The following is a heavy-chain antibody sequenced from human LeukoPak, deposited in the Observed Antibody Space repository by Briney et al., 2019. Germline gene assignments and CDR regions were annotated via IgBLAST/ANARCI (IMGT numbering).Heavy chain of an antibody. J-gene: IGHJ4*02. CDR3: AKGKGYGSGSSFPPPFDY. CDR1: GFTFSRYA. CDR2: ISGSGGSS. V-gene: IGHV3-23*01. Sequence: GGSLRLSCEASGFTFSRYAMSWVRQAPGKGLEWVSAISGSGGSSYYTVSVKCRFTISRDNSTTTVYLKMNSLSAEDTAVYYCAKGKGYGSGSSFPPPFDYWGQGALVTVSS. D-gene: IGHD3-10*01.